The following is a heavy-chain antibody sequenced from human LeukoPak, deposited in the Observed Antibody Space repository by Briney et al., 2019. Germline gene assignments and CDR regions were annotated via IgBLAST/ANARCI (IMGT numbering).Heavy chain of an antibody. CDR2: IRYDGTKE. D-gene: IGHD3-22*01. J-gene: IGHJ4*02. CDR3: AKGHNYELDY. Sequence: GGSLRLSCAASGFTFSTSGMHWVRQSPAKGLEWVTFIRYDGTKEYYADSVRGRFTISRDNSKNTLYLQMNSLRPEDTAVYFCAKGHNYELDYWGQGTQVTVSS. V-gene: IGHV3-30*02. CDR1: GFTFSTSG.